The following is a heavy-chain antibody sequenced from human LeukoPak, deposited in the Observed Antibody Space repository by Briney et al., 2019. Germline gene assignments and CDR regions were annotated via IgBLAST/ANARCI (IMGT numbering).Heavy chain of an antibody. J-gene: IGHJ4*02. CDR3: TTDPGSYYEKHCHY. CDR2: IKSKTDGGTT. V-gene: IGHV3-15*01. Sequence: GGSLRLSCAASGFTFSNAWISWVRQAPGKGLEWVGRIKSKTDGGTTDYAAPVKGRFTISRDDSKNTLYLQMNSLKTEDTAVYYCTTDPGSYYEKHCHYWGQGTLVTVSS. D-gene: IGHD1-26*01. CDR1: GFTFSNAW.